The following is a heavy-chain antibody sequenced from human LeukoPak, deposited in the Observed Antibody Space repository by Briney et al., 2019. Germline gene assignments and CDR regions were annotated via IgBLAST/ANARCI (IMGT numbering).Heavy chain of an antibody. CDR2: ISSSSSTI. CDR1: GFTFRSYS. D-gene: IGHD4-17*01. Sequence: QPGGSLRLSCAASGFTFRSYSMNWVRQAPGKGLEWISYISSSSSTIHYADSVKGRFTVSRDNAENSLYLQMSSLRVEDTAVYYCAREGLTLPGDPIDYWGQGTLVTVSS. CDR3: AREGLTLPGDPIDY. V-gene: IGHV3-48*01. J-gene: IGHJ4*02.